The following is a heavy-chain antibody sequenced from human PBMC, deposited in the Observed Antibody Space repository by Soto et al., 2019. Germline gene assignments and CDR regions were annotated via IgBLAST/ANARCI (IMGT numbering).Heavy chain of an antibody. J-gene: IGHJ6*02. CDR1: GGKFSSYA. CDR2: IIPIFGTA. D-gene: IGHD1-7*01. Sequence: SVRVSCKASGGKFSSYAISWVRQAPGQGLEWMGGIIPIFGTANYAQKFQGRVTITADESTSTAYMELSSLRSEDTAVYYCAKDTVELRNYYGMDVWGQGTTVTVSS. V-gene: IGHV1-69*13. CDR3: AKDTVELRNYYGMDV.